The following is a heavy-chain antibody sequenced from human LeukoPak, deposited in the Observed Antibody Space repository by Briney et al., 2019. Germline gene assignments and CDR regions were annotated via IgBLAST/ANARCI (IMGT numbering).Heavy chain of an antibody. Sequence: SETLSLTCTVSGGSISSSSYYWGWIRQPPGKGLEWIGSIYYSGSTYYNPSLKSRVTISVDTSKNQFSLKLSSVTAADTAVYYCARLSTRRFLGDYWGQGTLVTVSS. V-gene: IGHV4-39*01. CDR3: ARLSTRRFLGDY. CDR2: IYYSGST. CDR1: GGSISSSSYY. J-gene: IGHJ4*02. D-gene: IGHD3-3*01.